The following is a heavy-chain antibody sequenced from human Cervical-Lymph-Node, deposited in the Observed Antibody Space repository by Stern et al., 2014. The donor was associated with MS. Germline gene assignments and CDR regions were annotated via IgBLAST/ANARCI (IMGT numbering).Heavy chain of an antibody. CDR3: ARPPPRRNSNDPNFGLDV. V-gene: IGHV5-51*03. D-gene: IGHD1-1*01. CDR2: IYPDDSDT. Sequence: VQLVQSGAEVKKPRDSLKISCKGSGYTFSKNWIAWVRQRPGKGLEWMGIIYPDDSDTRYSPSFQGQVTMSADKAFNTAYLQWNSLKAPDPAIYYGARPPPRRNSNDPNFGLDVWGQGTTVTVSS. CDR1: GYTFSKNW. J-gene: IGHJ6*02.